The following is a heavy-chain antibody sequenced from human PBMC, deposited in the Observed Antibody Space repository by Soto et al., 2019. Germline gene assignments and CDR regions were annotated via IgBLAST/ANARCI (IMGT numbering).Heavy chain of an antibody. CDR2: IYHSGIT. CDR1: GGSMTSGGYY. Sequence: VQLQESGPGLVKSSQTLSLTCTVSGGSMTSGGYYWSWIRQHPGKGLEWIGYIYHSGITYYNPSLKSRVVMSVDTSKNQFSLKVNSVTAADTAVYYCGRQGCSSTSCYVDSWGQGTRVTVSS. D-gene: IGHD2-2*01. J-gene: IGHJ4*02. V-gene: IGHV4-31*03. CDR3: GRQGCSSTSCYVDS.